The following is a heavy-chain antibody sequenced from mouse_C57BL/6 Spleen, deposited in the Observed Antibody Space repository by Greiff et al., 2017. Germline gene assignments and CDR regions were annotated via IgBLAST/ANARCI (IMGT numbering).Heavy chain of an antibody. CDR1: GYSFTDYN. J-gene: IGHJ1*03. V-gene: IGHV1-39*01. D-gene: IGHD1-1*01. CDR2: INPNYGTT. CDR3: ARSDYGSSYDWYFDV. Sequence: EVKLVESGPELVKPGASVKISCKASGYSFTDYNMNWVKQSNGKSLEWIGVINPNYGTTSSNQKFKGKATLTVDQSSSTAYMQLNSLTSEDSAVYYCARSDYGSSYDWYFDVWGTGTTVTVSS.